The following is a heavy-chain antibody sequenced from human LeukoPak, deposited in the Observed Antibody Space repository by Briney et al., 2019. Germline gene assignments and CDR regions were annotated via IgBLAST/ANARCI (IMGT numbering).Heavy chain of an antibody. CDR2: IIPIFGTA. V-gene: IGHV1-69*05. J-gene: IGHJ5*02. D-gene: IGHD1-26*01. CDR3: ARVRGAARTYTWFDP. Sequence: SVKVSCKASGGTFSSYAISWVRQAPGQGLEWMGGIIPIFGTANYAQKFQGRVTITTDESTSTAYMELSSLRSEDTAVYYWARVRGAARTYTWFDPWGQGTLVTVSS. CDR1: GGTFSSYA.